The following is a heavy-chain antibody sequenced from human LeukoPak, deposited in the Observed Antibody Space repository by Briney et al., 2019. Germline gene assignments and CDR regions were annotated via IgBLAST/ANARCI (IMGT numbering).Heavy chain of an antibody. D-gene: IGHD4-17*01. J-gene: IGHJ3*02. Sequence: GRPLRLARSAAGFTYGNSKTHCVSPPPSNWMEWVAVISYDGNKKYYADAVKGRFTISRDNSKNTLYLQMSTLRAEDEAVYYCARTNLGEAGDAFDSWGQGTMGTVS. V-gene: IGHV3-30*19. CDR1: GFTYGNSK. CDR2: ISYDGNKK. CDR3: ARTNLGEAGDAFDS.